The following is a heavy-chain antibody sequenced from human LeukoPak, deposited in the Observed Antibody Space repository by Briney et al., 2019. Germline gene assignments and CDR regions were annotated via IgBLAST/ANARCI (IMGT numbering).Heavy chain of an antibody. CDR3: ARVLAIFGLDTTDFYMDV. CDR1: GASISSHY. CDR2: TSGSI. D-gene: IGHD3/OR15-3a*01. J-gene: IGHJ6*03. Sequence: SETRCLTCAVSGASISSHYWSWIRQPPGKGLEWIGYTSGSISDNPSLKTRVAVSVDPSQNQVSLSLTSVTAADTAVYYCARVLAIFGLDTTDFYMDVWGKGTTVTVSS. V-gene: IGHV4-59*11.